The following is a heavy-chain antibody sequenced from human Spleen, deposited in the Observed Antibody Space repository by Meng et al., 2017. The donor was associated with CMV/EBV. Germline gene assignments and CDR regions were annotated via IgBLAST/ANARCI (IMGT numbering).Heavy chain of an antibody. Sequence: ASVKVSCKASGYTFTSYYMHWVRQAPGQGLEWMGIINPSGGSTSYAQKFQGRVTMTRDTSTSTVYMELSSLRSDDTAVYYCARDRGVVDYYYYGMDVWGQGTTVTVSS. V-gene: IGHV1-46*01. D-gene: IGHD3-10*01. CDR2: INPSGGST. J-gene: IGHJ6*02. CDR3: ARDRGVVDYYYYGMDV. CDR1: GYTFTSYY.